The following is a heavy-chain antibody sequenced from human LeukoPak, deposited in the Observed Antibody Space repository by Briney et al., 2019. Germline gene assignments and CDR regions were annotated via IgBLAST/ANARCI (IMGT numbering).Heavy chain of an antibody. V-gene: IGHV3-30-3*02. CDR1: GFTFSSYA. D-gene: IGHD4-11*01. J-gene: IGHJ4*02. CDR3: AKSGSNYVFLHDDY. Sequence: GRSLRLSCAASGFTFSSYAMHWVRQAPGKGLEWVAVISYDGSNKYYADSVKGRFTISRDNSKNTLYLQMNSLRAEDTAVYYCAKSGSNYVFLHDDYWGQGTLVTVSS. CDR2: ISYDGSNK.